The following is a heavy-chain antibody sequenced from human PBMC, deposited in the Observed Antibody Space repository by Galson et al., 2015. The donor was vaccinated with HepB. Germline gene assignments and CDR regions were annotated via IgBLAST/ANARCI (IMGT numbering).Heavy chain of an antibody. Sequence: SLRLSCAASGFTLSTYNMNWVRQAPGKGLEWVSYISSSSSIRYYADSVRGRFTISRDNAKNSLFLQMNSLRVEDTAVCYCARGGASAWHAPRLHDYWGQGTLVAVSS. J-gene: IGHJ4*02. CDR3: ARGGASAWHAPRLHDY. CDR1: GFTLSTYN. D-gene: IGHD1-26*01. CDR2: ISSSSSIR. V-gene: IGHV3-48*01.